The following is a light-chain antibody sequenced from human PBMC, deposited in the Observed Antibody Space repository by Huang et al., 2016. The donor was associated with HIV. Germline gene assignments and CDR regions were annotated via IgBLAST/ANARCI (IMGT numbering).Light chain of an antibody. CDR3: QHYNNWPPWT. J-gene: IGKJ1*01. CDR2: GAS. CDR1: QGGRNN. Sequence: EIVMTQSPATLSGSPGERATLSCRASQGGRNNIAWSQQKPGQTPRLLIHGASTRATGIAAKFSGRGSGTDFTLTITSRQPEDSAVYYCQHYNNWPPWTFGPGTQVEI. V-gene: IGKV3D-15*01.